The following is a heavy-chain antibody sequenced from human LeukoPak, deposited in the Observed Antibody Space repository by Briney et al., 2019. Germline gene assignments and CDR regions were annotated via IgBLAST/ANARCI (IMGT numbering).Heavy chain of an antibody. D-gene: IGHD3-22*01. J-gene: IGHJ4*02. CDR1: GFTFSSYS. CDR3: AKDYYDSSGYYHAY. Sequence: GGSLRLVCAASGFTFSSYSMSWVRQAPGKGLEWVSAISGSGGSTYYADSVKGRFTISRDNSKNTLCLQMNSLRAEDRAVYYCAKDYYDSSGYYHAYWGQGTLVTVSS. V-gene: IGHV3-23*01. CDR2: ISGSGGST.